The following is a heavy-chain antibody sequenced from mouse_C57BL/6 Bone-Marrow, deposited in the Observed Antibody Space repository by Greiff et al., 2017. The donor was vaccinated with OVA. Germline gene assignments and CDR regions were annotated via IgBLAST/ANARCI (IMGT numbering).Heavy chain of an antibody. V-gene: IGHV1-15*01. CDR2: IDPETGGT. CDR1: GYTFTDYE. Sequence: SGAELVRPGASVTLSCKASGYTFTDYEMHWVKQTPVHGLEWIGAIDPETGGTAYNQKFKGKAILTADKSSSTAYMELRSLTSEDSAVYYCTVLLYRFDYWGQGTTLTVSS. D-gene: IGHD2-1*01. CDR3: TVLLYRFDY. J-gene: IGHJ2*01.